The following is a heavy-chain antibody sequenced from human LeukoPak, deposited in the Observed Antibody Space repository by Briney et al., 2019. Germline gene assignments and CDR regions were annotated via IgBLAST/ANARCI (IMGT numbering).Heavy chain of an antibody. CDR2: IGTYNDNT. CDR1: GYMFSTYG. J-gene: IGHJ5*02. V-gene: IGHV1-18*01. CDR3: ARDDIEYCSLTSCGWFDP. D-gene: IGHD2-2*01. Sequence: ASVKVSCKASGYMFSTYGINWVRQAPGQGLEWMGWIGTYNDNTKYAEKFQGRVTMTADTSTSTAYMELRSLRSDDTAVYYCARDDIEYCSLTSCGWFDPWGQGTLVTVSS.